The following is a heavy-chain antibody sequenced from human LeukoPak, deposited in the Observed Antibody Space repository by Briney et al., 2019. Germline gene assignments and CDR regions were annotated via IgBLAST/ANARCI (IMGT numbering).Heavy chain of an antibody. V-gene: IGHV4-31*03. Sequence: SETLSLTCTVSGGSISSGGYYWSWIRQHTGKGLEWIGYIYYSGSTYYNPSLKSRVTISVDTSKNQFSLKLSSVTAADTAVYYCARDPVYYYDSSGYYYYYGMDVWGQGTTVTVSS. CDR1: GGSISSGGYY. J-gene: IGHJ6*02. CDR3: ARDPVYYYDSSGYYYYYGMDV. CDR2: IYYSGST. D-gene: IGHD3-22*01.